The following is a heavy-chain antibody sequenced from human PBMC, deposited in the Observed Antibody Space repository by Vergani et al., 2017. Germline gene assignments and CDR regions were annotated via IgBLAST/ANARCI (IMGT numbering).Heavy chain of an antibody. D-gene: IGHD3-22*01. CDR1: GFTFGDYA. CDR2: IRSKAYGGTT. Sequence: EVQLVESGGGLVKPGRSLRLSCTASGFTFGDYAMSWFRQAPGKGLEWVGFIRSKAYGGTTEYAASVKGRFTISRDDSKSIAYLQMNSLKTEDTAVYYCTRVLTMIVVVTPSGAFDIWGQGTMVTVSS. CDR3: TRVLTMIVVVTPSGAFDI. V-gene: IGHV3-49*05. J-gene: IGHJ3*02.